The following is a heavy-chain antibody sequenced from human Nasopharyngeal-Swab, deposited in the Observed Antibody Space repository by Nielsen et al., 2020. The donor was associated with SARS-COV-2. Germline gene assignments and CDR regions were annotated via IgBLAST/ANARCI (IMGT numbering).Heavy chain of an antibody. Sequence: WVRQAPGQGLEWMGWVSVYNGNTKYSQKFQDRVTMTTETSTTTVYMELRSLRSDDTAVYYCVREEDNYYGSGTYRYWGQGTLVTVSS. J-gene: IGHJ4*02. D-gene: IGHD3-16*02. CDR2: VSVYNGNT. V-gene: IGHV1-18*01. CDR3: VREEDNYYGSGTYRY.